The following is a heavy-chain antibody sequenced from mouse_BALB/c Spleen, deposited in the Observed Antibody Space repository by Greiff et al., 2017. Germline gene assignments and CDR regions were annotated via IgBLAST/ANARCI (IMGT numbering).Heavy chain of an antibody. CDR3: ARGYSYWYFDV. CDR2: ISSGGST. Sequence: EVQRVESGGGLVKPGGSLKLSCAASGFTFSSYAMSWVRQTPEKRLEWVASISSGGSTYYPDSVKGRFTISRDNARNILYLQMSSLRSEDTAMYYCARGYSYWYFDVWGAGTTVTVSS. V-gene: IGHV5-6-5*01. J-gene: IGHJ1*01. CDR1: GFTFSSYA.